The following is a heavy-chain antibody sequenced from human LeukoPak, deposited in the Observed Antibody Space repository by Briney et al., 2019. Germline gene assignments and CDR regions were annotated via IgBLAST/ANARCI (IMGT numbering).Heavy chain of an antibody. CDR3: ARDPSMIRGENTPYFDY. CDR1: GGTFSSYA. CDR2: IIPIFGTA. J-gene: IGHJ4*02. V-gene: IGHV1-69*13. D-gene: IGHD3-10*01. Sequence: ATVKVSCKASGGTFSSYAISWVRQAPGQGLEWMGGIIPIFGTADYAQKFQGRVTITADESTSTAYMELNSLRSEDTAVYYCARDPSMIRGENTPYFDYWGQGTLVTVSS.